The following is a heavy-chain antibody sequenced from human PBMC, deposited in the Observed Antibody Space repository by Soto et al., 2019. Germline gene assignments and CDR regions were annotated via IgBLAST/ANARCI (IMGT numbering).Heavy chain of an antibody. CDR1: GFTFSLYG. CDR2: ISFDGKKR. CDR3: AKGAQAAAVLDH. J-gene: IGHJ4*02. D-gene: IGHD6-25*01. V-gene: IGHV3-30*18. Sequence: QVQLLESGGGVVQPGRSLKLYCTTSGFTFSLYGMHWVRQAPVKGLEWLAVISFDGKKRYYADAVKGRFTISRDNSKTTLFLQMSNLRADDTAVYFCAKGAQAAAVLDHWGQGALVTVAS.